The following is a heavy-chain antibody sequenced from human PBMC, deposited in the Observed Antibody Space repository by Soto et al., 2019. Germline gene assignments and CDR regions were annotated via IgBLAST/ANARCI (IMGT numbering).Heavy chain of an antibody. J-gene: IGHJ4*01. CDR1: GGTFSSHA. D-gene: IGHD3-10*01. V-gene: IGHV1-69*10. CDR3: ASTWEFRDGNISHLDY. Sequence: GASVKVSCKATGGTFSSHAFNWVRQAPGQGLEWMGWIIPIIGVPNYAQRFQGRVTMTADQSMSTAYMELSSLSSDDTAVYYCASTWEFRDGNISHLDYWGQGTLVTVSS. CDR2: IIPIIGVP.